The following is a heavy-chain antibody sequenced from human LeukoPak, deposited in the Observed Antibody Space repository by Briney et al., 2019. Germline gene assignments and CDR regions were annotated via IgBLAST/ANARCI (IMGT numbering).Heavy chain of an antibody. V-gene: IGHV3-23*01. CDR2: ISGSGRST. J-gene: IGHJ4*02. CDR1: GFTFSRYA. D-gene: IGHD3-22*01. Sequence: PGGSLRLSCAATGFTFSRYAMNWVRQAPGKGLEWVSVISGSGRSTNYADSVQGRFTISRDNSKNTLYLQMNSPRAEDTAVYYCAKDQYDSSGPFDNWGQGTLVTVSS. CDR3: AKDQYDSSGPFDN.